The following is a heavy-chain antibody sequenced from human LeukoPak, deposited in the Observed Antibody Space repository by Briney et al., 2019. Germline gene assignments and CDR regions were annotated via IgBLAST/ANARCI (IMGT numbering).Heavy chain of an antibody. CDR2: INHSGST. Sequence: SETLSLTCAVYGGSFSGYYWSWIRQPPGKGLEWIGEINHSGSTNYNPSLKSRVAISVDTSKNQFSLKLSSVTAADTAVYYCARGRCSGGSCYSEVRSSYYYGMDVWGQGTTVTVSS. CDR3: ARGRCSGGSCYSEVRSSYYYGMDV. J-gene: IGHJ6*02. CDR1: GGSFSGYY. D-gene: IGHD2-15*01. V-gene: IGHV4-34*01.